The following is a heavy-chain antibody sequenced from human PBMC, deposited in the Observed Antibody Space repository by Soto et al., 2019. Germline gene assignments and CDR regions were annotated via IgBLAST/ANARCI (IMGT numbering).Heavy chain of an antibody. CDR1: ESTVRRDW. CDR3: SGGVGDAF. CDR2: TNQDGSKK. D-gene: IGHD1-26*01. V-gene: IGHV3-7*04. Sequence: EVHLMESGGGLVQTGGSLRLSCAIFESTVRRDWMNWVRQAPGKGLAWVAHTNQDGSKKYYVDSVKGRFTIARDNSKNSLYLQMDDLRAGDTAMYYCSGGVGDAFWGQGTLVTVSS. J-gene: IGHJ4*02.